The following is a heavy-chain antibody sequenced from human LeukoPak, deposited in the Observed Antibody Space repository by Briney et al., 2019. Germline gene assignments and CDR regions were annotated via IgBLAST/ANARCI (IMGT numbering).Heavy chain of an antibody. Sequence: GGSLRLSCAASGFTFSSYAMHWVRQAPGKGLEWVAVISYDGSNKYYADSVKGRFTISRDNSKNTLYLQMNSLRAEDTAVYYCARDLGVVPAAITYLFDPWGQGTLVTVSS. CDR2: ISYDGSNK. V-gene: IGHV3-30*01. D-gene: IGHD2-2*02. J-gene: IGHJ5*02. CDR1: GFTFSSYA. CDR3: ARDLGVVPAAITYLFDP.